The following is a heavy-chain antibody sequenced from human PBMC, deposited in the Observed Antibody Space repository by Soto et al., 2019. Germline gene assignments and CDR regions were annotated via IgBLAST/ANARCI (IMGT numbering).Heavy chain of an antibody. D-gene: IGHD2-15*01. Sequence: GGSLRLSCAASGFTFSSYAMSWVRQAPGKGLEWVSAISGSGGSTYYADSVKGRFTISRDNSKNTLYLQMNSLRAEDTAVYYCAKGAPGCSGGSCYSGYYYYYGMDVWGQGTTVTVSS. V-gene: IGHV3-23*01. CDR1: GFTFSSYA. J-gene: IGHJ6*02. CDR3: AKGAPGCSGGSCYSGYYYYYGMDV. CDR2: ISGSGGST.